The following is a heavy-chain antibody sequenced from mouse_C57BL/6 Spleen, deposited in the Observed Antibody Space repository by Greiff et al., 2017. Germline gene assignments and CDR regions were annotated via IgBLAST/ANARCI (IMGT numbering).Heavy chain of an antibody. V-gene: IGHV1-64*01. J-gene: IGHJ2*01. CDR2: IHPNSGST. CDR1: GYTFTSYW. D-gene: IGHD2-3*01. CDR3: ARRGDGYYVDY. Sequence: QVQLQQSGAELVKPGASVKLSCKASGYTFTSYWMHWVKQRPGQGLEWIGMIHPNSGSTNYNEKFKSKATLTVDKSSSTAYMQLSSLTSEDSAVYYCARRGDGYYVDYWGQGTTLTVSS.